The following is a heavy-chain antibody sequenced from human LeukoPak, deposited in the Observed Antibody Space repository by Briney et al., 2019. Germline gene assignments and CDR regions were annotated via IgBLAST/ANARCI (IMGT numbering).Heavy chain of an antibody. V-gene: IGHV1-69*01. Sequence: ASVKVSCKASGGTFSSYAISWVRQAPGQGLEWMGGIIPIFGIANYAQKFQGRVTITADESTSTAYMELSSLRSEDTAVYYCARGGHFTIFGVPQGWFDPWGQGTLVTVSS. CDR1: GGTFSSYA. J-gene: IGHJ5*02. CDR2: IIPIFGIA. D-gene: IGHD3-3*01. CDR3: ARGGHFTIFGVPQGWFDP.